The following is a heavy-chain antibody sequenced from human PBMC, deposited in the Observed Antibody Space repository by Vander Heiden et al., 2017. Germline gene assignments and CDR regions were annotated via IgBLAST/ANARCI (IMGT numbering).Heavy chain of an antibody. D-gene: IGHD2-2*01. CDR1: VGSIGSGGSY. J-gene: IGHJ5*02. CDR3: AREYIVVVPAAQNWFDP. Sequence: QVQLQESGPGLVKPSQTLSLTCTVSVGSIGSGGSYWSWIRQHPGKGLEWIGYIYYSGSTYYNPSLKSRVTISVDTSKNQFSLKLSSVTAADTAVYYCAREYIVVVPAAQNWFDPWGQGTLVTVSS. CDR2: IYYSGST. V-gene: IGHV4-31*03.